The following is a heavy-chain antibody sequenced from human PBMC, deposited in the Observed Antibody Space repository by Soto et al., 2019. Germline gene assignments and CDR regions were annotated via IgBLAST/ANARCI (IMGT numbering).Heavy chain of an antibody. J-gene: IGHJ1*01. CDR2: ISSSGSRI. V-gene: IGHV3-48*03. Sequence: EVQLVESGGGLVQPGGSLRLSCAASGFTFSSYNMNWVRQAPGKGLEWVSYISSSGSRINYADSLKGRFTISRENAKNSLYLQMNSLRVEDTAVYYCASLGSGYHNAYWGKSTLVTVSA. D-gene: IGHD5-12*01. CDR3: ASLGSGYHNAY. CDR1: GFTFSSYN.